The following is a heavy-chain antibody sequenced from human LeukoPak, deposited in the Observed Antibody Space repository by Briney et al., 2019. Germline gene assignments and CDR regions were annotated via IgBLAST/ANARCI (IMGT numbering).Heavy chain of an antibody. V-gene: IGHV3-66*01. CDR2: LYSSGTT. D-gene: IGHD5-12*01. J-gene: IGHJ4*02. CDR3: ARERSTSGYYLAY. CDR1: GFSLSTKY. Sequence: GGALRLSCAVSGFSLSTKYMNWVRQAPGKGLEGVSVLYSSGTTYYADSVKGRFSISRDSSENTLYLQMNSLRVEDTGVYYCARERSTSGYYLAYWGQGTLVTVSS.